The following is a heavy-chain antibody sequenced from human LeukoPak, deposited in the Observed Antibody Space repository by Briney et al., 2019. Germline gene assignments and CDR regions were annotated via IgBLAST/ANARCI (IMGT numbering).Heavy chain of an antibody. D-gene: IGHD3-16*02. Sequence: PGGSLRLSCAASGFTFSSYSMNWVRQAPGKGLEWVSYISSSSSTIYYADSVKGRFTISRDNAKNSLYLQMNSLRAEDTAVYYCATQSMITFGGVISTRGGAFDIWGQGTMVTVSS. CDR1: GFTFSSYS. J-gene: IGHJ3*02. CDR2: ISSSSSTI. CDR3: ATQSMITFGGVISTRGGAFDI. V-gene: IGHV3-48*01.